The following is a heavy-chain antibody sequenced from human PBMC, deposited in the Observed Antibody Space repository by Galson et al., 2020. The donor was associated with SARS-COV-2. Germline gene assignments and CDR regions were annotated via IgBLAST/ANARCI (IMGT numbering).Heavy chain of an antibody. Sequence: GESLKISCAASGFTFSNYGMHWVRPTPRKGLVWAAVIWYDGTNKFYADSVRGRFTISSDNSKITLDLEMSSLRVEDTGMYYCARGLYCSGTCCYSYFQHWGQGTLVTVSS. CDR2: IWYDGTNK. CDR3: ARGLYCSGTCCYSYFQH. CDR1: GFTFSNYG. V-gene: IGHV3-33*01. D-gene: IGHD2-2*01. J-gene: IGHJ1*01.